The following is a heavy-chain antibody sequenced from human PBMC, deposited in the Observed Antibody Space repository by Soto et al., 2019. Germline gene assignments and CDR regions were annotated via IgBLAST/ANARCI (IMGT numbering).Heavy chain of an antibody. Sequence: PSETLSLTCTVSGGSISSYYWSWIRQPPGKGLEWIGYIYYSGSTNYNPSLKSRVTISVDTSKNQFSLKLSSVTAADTAVYYCARGVLLWFGELSPDYYYYMDVWGKGTTVTVSS. CDR1: GGSISSYY. CDR2: IYYSGST. J-gene: IGHJ6*03. D-gene: IGHD3-10*01. CDR3: ARGVLLWFGELSPDYYYYMDV. V-gene: IGHV4-59*01.